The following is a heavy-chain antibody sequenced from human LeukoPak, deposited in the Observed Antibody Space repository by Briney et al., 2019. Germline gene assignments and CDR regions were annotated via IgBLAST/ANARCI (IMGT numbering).Heavy chain of an antibody. V-gene: IGHV3-48*04. Sequence: PGGSLRLSCAASGFTFSSYSMNWVRQAPGKGLEWVSYISHSGSTEYYADSVKGRFTISRDNAKNSLYLQMNSLRAEDTAVYYCARSYGSGSYYNAWFDPWGQGTLVTVSS. CDR2: ISHSGSTE. CDR1: GFTFSSYS. D-gene: IGHD3-10*01. J-gene: IGHJ5*02. CDR3: ARSYGSGSYYNAWFDP.